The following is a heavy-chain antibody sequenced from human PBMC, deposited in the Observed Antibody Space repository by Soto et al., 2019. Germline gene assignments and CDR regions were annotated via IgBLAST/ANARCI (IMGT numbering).Heavy chain of an antibody. J-gene: IGHJ1*01. CDR1: GGSISSGGYS. CDR3: ARGRGPGYQDEYFQH. V-gene: IGHV4-30-2*01. Sequence: SETLSLTCAVSGGSISSGGYSWSWIRQPPGKGLEWIGYIYNSGSTYYNPSLKSRVTISVDRSKNQFYLKLSSVTAADTAVYYCARGRGPGYQDEYFQHWGQG. D-gene: IGHD2-2*01. CDR2: IYNSGST.